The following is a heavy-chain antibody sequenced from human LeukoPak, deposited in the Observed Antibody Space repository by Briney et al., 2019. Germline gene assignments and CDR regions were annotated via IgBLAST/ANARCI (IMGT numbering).Heavy chain of an antibody. CDR2: ITVYNGDT. Sequence: AAVKVSCKASGYTFSSFVISWVRQARGQGLDWMGWITVYNGDTNYAQKFQGRVTMTTDTSTSTAYMELRSLRSDDTAAYYCARRTEWLLDYNYYYYMDVWGKGTTVTVSS. CDR3: ARRTEWLLDYNYYYYMDV. CDR1: GYTFSSFV. V-gene: IGHV1-18*01. J-gene: IGHJ6*03. D-gene: IGHD3-3*01.